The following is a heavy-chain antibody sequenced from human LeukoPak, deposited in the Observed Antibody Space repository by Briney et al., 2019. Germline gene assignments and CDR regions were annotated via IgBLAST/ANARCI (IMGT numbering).Heavy chain of an antibody. J-gene: IGHJ5*02. D-gene: IGHD3-3*01. V-gene: IGHV1-69*13. Sequence: SVKVSCKASGGTFSSYAISWVRQAPGQGLEWMGGIIPIFGTANYAQKFQGRVTITADESTSTAYMGLSSLRSEDTAVYYCARGVAATIFGYWFDPWGQGTLVTVSS. CDR2: IIPIFGTA. CDR3: ARGVAATIFGYWFDP. CDR1: GGTFSSYA.